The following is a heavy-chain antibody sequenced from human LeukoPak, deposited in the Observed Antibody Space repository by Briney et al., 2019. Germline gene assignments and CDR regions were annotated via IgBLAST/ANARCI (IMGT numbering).Heavy chain of an antibody. Sequence: SVKVSCKASGGTFSSYAISWVRQAPGQGLEWMGGIIPIFGTANYAQKFQGRVTITPDESTSTAYMELSSLRSEDTAVYYCARVIGSGYAYGLNWFDPWGQGTLVTVSS. CDR1: GGTFSSYA. J-gene: IGHJ5*02. D-gene: IGHD5-12*01. CDR2: IIPIFGTA. V-gene: IGHV1-69*13. CDR3: ARVIGSGYAYGLNWFDP.